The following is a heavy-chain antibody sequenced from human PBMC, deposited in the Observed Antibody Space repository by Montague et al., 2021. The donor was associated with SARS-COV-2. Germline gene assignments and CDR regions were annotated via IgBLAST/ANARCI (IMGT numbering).Heavy chain of an antibody. V-gene: IGHV4-39*01. D-gene: IGHD6-13*01. Sequence: SETLSLTCSVSGGSITDRTYYWGCIRQSPGKGLEWIGAINYSGTTYYNPSLTSRVTISLDTSKNQFSLKMTSVTAADTAVYYCARHWGIAAAGNWGQGTLVTVSS. CDR2: INYSGTT. CDR3: ARHWGIAAAGN. CDR1: GGSITDRTYY. J-gene: IGHJ4*02.